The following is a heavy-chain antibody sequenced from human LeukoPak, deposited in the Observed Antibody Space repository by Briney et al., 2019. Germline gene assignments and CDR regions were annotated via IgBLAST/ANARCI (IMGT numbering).Heavy chain of an antibody. CDR3: ARGNTFRHYYFDY. V-gene: IGHV4-59*01. D-gene: IGHD1/OR15-1a*01. CDR2: IYYSGST. Sequence: PSETLFLTCTVSGGSISSYYWSWIRQPPGKGLEWIGYIYYSGSTNYNPSLKSRVTISVDTSKNQFSLKLSSVTAADTAVYYCARGNTFRHYYFDYWGQGTLVTVSS. CDR1: GGSISSYY. J-gene: IGHJ4*02.